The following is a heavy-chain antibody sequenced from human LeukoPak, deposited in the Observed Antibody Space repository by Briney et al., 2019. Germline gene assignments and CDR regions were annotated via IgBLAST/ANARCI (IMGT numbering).Heavy chain of an antibody. CDR3: ASPPTRECSSISCPLSY. J-gene: IGHJ4*02. V-gene: IGHV5-51*01. Sequence: GASPKISCKGSGYSFTSYWIAWVRQMPGKGREWMGIIYPGDSDTRYSPSFQGQVTISVDKSVSAAYLQWSSLKASDTAMYYCASPPTRECSSISCPLSYWGQGTLVTVSS. D-gene: IGHD2-2*01. CDR1: GYSFTSYW. CDR2: IYPGDSDT.